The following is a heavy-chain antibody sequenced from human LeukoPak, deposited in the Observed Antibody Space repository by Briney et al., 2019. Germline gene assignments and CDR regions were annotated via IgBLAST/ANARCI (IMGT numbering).Heavy chain of an antibody. D-gene: IGHD3-10*01. Sequence: SETLSLTCAVYGGSFSGYYWSWIRQPPGKGLEWIGEINHSGSTNCNPSLKSRVTISVDTSKNQFSLKLSSVTAADTAVYYCARQKGYYSRGFDYWGQGTLVTVSS. J-gene: IGHJ4*02. CDR2: INHSGST. CDR1: GGSFSGYY. V-gene: IGHV4-34*01. CDR3: ARQKGYYSRGFDY.